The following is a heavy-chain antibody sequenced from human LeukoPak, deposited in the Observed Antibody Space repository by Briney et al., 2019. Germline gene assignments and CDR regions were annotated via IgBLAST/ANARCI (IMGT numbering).Heavy chain of an antibody. CDR2: ISYDGSNK. CDR3: AKGSVVVAALDY. D-gene: IGHD2-15*01. J-gene: IGHJ4*02. V-gene: IGHV3-30*18. Sequence: GGSLRLSCAASGFTFSSYGMHWVRQAPGKGLEWVAVISYDGSNKYYADSVKGRFTISRDNSKNTLYLQMNSLRAEDTAVYYRAKGSVVVAALDYRGQGTLVTVSS. CDR1: GFTFSSYG.